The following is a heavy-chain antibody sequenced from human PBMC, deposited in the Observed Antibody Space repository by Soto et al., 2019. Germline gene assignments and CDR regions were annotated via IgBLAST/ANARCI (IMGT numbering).Heavy chain of an antibody. CDR1: SGSFSGYY. CDR3: ARGRLGYCSGGSCYSRDFAFDI. J-gene: IGHJ3*02. CDR2: INHSGST. D-gene: IGHD2-15*01. Sequence: QVQLQQWGAGLLKPSETLSLTCAVYSGSFSGYYWTWIRQPPGKGLEWIGEINHSGSTNYNPSLKGRVPMSVDTSKNQFSLKLSSVTAADTAVYYCARGRLGYCSGGSCYSRDFAFDIWGQGTMVTVSS. V-gene: IGHV4-34*01.